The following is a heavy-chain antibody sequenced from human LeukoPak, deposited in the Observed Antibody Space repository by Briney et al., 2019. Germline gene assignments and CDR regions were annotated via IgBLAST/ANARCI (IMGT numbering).Heavy chain of an antibody. Sequence: GGSLRLSCAASGFSVSTNYMNWVRQAPGKGLEWVTILYSGDSTYYAGSVKGRFIVSRDNSKNTLYLQMNALRVEDTAVYYCARVGDNYHWYLDVWSRGTLVTVSS. CDR2: LYSGDST. D-gene: IGHD5-24*01. CDR1: GFSVSTNY. V-gene: IGHV3-53*01. J-gene: IGHJ2*01. CDR3: ARVGDNYHWYLDV.